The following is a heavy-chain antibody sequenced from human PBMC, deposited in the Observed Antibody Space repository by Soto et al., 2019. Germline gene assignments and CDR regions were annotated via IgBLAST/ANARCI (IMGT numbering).Heavy chain of an antibody. CDR1: GGSFSGYY. D-gene: IGHD5-18*01. CDR3: ARGKRGYSYGGP. V-gene: IGHV4-34*01. Sequence: PSETLSLTCAVYGGSFSGYYWSWIRQPPGKGLEWIGEINHSGSTNYNPSLKSRVTISVDTSKNQFSLKLSSVTAADTAVYYCARGKRGYSYGGPWGQGTLVTVSS. J-gene: IGHJ5*02. CDR2: INHSGST.